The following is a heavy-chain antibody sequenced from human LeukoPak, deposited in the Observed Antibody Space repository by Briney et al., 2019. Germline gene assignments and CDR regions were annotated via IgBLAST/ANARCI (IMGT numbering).Heavy chain of an antibody. CDR2: INHSGST. Sequence: SETLSLTCAVYGGSFSGYYWSWIRQPPGKGLEWIGEINHSGSTNYNPSLKSRVTISVDTSKNQFSLKLSSVTAADTAVYYCARHGGYSGYDSWGQGTLVTVSS. V-gene: IGHV4-34*01. CDR1: GGSFSGYY. J-gene: IGHJ4*02. CDR3: ARHGGYSGYDS. D-gene: IGHD5-12*01.